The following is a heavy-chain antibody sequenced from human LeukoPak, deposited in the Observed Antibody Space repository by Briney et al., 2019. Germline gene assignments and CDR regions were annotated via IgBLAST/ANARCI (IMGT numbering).Heavy chain of an antibody. CDR2: IYSGGTT. J-gene: IGHJ4*02. CDR3: ARDRLGVTIGLDY. V-gene: IGHV3-66*01. Sequence: GGSLRLSCAASGFTVSSNYMSWVRQFPGRGLEWVSVIYSGGTTYYADSVKGRFTISRDNSKNMVYLQMSSLRAEDTAVYYCARDRLGVTIGLDYWGQGTLVTVSS. D-gene: IGHD2-21*02. CDR1: GFTVSSNY.